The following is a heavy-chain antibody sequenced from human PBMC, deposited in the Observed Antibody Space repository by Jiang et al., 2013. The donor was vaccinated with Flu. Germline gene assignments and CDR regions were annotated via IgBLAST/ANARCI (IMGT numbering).Heavy chain of an antibody. D-gene: IGHD3-22*01. CDR3: AKDIDYYDRKSPYGMDV. V-gene: IGHV3-23*01. J-gene: IGHJ6*04. Sequence: WVRPGRPGKGAWSGSSAISGSGGSTYYADSVKGRFTISRDNSKNTLYLQMNSLRAEDTAVYYCAKDIDYYDRKSPYGMDVWGKGTTVTVSS. CDR2: ISGSGGST.